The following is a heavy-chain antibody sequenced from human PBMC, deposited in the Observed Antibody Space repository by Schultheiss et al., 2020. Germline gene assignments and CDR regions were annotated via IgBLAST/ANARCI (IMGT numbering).Heavy chain of an antibody. D-gene: IGHD3-3*01. J-gene: IGHJ5*02. CDR1: GGSFSGYY. CDR3: ARAPEYYDFWSGYYKPHWFDP. CDR2: IYYSGST. V-gene: IGHV4-34*01. Sequence: TLSLTCAVYGGSFSGYYWSWIRQPPGKGLEWIGYIYYSGSTYYNPSLKSRVPISVDTSKNQFSLKLSSVTAADTAVYYCARAPEYYDFWSGYYKPHWFDPRCQGTMVTVSS.